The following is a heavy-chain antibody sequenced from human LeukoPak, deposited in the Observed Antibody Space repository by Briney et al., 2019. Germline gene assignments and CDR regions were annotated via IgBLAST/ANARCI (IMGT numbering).Heavy chain of an antibody. J-gene: IGHJ2*01. CDR1: GLSLSSNN. CDR3: ARDLGLRRMI. V-gene: IGHV3-48*04. CDR2: NSAASGTI. Sequence: GGSLRLSCAASGLSLSSNNMHWVRQAPGGGLEWISYNSAASGTIYSADSLKGRFTISRDNARNLLYLQMNSLRPEDTAVYYCARDLGLRRMIWGRGTLVVVSS.